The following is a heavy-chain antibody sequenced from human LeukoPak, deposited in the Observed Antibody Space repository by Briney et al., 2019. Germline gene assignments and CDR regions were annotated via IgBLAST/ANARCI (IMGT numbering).Heavy chain of an antibody. D-gene: IGHD6-13*01. J-gene: IGHJ4*02. CDR2: ICWNSGSI. V-gene: IGHV3-9*01. CDR3: TKGPADAGYFDY. Sequence: QPGRSLRLSCAVSIFTFDVYAMHWVRHAPGGGGEWVSGICWNSGSIGYADSVERRLTLSRDNEKNSVCVHMNTERLEHTALYFCTKGPADAGYFDYWGQGTLVTVSS. CDR1: IFTFDVYA.